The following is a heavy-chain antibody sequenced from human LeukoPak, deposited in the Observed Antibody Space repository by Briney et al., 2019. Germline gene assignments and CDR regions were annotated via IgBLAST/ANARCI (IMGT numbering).Heavy chain of an antibody. CDR3: APSDVCYFEY. CDR2: IDPNSGGT. V-gene: IGHV1-2*02. D-gene: IGHD5-24*01. J-gene: IGHJ4*02. CDR1: GYTFTGYY. Sequence: ASVKVSCKASGYTFTGYYMHWGRQAPGQGLEWMGWIDPNSGGTNYAQKFRGRVTMTRDTSISTAYLKMSRLTSDDAAVYYCAPSDVCYFEYWGQGPLVTVSS.